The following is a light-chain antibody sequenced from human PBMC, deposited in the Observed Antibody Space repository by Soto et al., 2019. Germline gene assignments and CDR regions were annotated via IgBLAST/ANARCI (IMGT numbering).Light chain of an antibody. J-gene: IGKJ4*01. CDR3: QQYSRSPLT. V-gene: IGKV3-20*01. Sequence: EIVLTQSPGTLSLSPGERATLSCRTSQTISSSYLAWYQQKPGRAPRLLIYGASSRATGIPDRFSDSGSGTDFTLTISRLEPEDFAVYYCQQYSRSPLTFGGGTKVEIK. CDR2: GAS. CDR1: QTISSSY.